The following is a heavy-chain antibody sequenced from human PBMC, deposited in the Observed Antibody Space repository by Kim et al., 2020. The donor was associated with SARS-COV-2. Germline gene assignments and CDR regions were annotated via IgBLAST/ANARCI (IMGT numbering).Heavy chain of an antibody. V-gene: IGHV3-7*01. CDR3: ARDYRFITMVRGVRNYGMDV. CDR2: IKQDGSEK. D-gene: IGHD3-10*01. CDR1: GFTFSSYW. J-gene: IGHJ6*02. Sequence: GGSLRLSCAASGFTFSSYWTSWVRQAPGKGLEWVANIKQDGSEKYYVDSVKGRFTISRDNAKNSLYLQMNSLRAEDTAVYYCARDYRFITMVRGVRNYGMDVWGQGTTVTVSS.